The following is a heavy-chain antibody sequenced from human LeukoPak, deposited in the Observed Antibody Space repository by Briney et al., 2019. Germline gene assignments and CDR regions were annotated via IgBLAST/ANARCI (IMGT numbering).Heavy chain of an antibody. V-gene: IGHV3-30*18. CDR3: AKKDYYGSGSYTFDY. Sequence: PGRSLRLSCAASGFTFSSYGMHWVRQAPGKELEWVAVISYDGINKYYADSVKGRFTISRDNSKNTLYLQMNSLRAEDTAVYYCAKKDYYGSGSYTFDYWGQGTLVTVSS. J-gene: IGHJ4*02. CDR1: GFTFSSYG. CDR2: ISYDGINK. D-gene: IGHD3-10*01.